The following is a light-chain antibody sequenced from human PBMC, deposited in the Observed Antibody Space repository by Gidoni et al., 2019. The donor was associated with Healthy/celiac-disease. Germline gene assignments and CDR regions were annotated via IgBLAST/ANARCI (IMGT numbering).Light chain of an antibody. J-gene: IGLJ1*01. CDR3: SAYTSSSTLCV. CDR2: DVS. V-gene: IGLV2-14*03. CDR1: TSDVGGYNY. Sequence: QSALTQPASVSGSPGQSITISCTGTTSDVGGYNYVSWYQQHPGKAPKLMIYDVSNRPSGVSKRFSGSKSGNTASLTISVLQAEDEADYYCSAYTSSSTLCVFGTGTKVTVL.